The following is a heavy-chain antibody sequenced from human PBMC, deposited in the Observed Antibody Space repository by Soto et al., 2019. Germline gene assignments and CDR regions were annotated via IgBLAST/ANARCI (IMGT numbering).Heavy chain of an antibody. CDR3: TTDPDGDYGGGY. CDR2: IKSKTDGGTT. CDR1: EFTFTNAW. D-gene: IGHD4-17*01. J-gene: IGHJ4*02. Sequence: EVQLVESGGGLVKPGGSLRLSCAASEFTFTNAWMSWVRQAPGKGLEWVGRIKSKTDGGTTDYAAPVKGRFTISRDDSKDTLYLQMSSLKTDDTAVYYCTTDPDGDYGGGYWGQGTLVTVSS. V-gene: IGHV3-15*01.